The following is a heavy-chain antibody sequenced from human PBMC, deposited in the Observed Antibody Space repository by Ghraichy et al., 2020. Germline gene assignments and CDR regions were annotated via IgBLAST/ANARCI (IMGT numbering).Heavy chain of an antibody. V-gene: IGHV4-59*01. CDR1: GGSITNYH. D-gene: IGHD3-16*01. J-gene: IGHJ4*02. CDR2: IYYTGST. CDR3: ARVPKFDYVWIPDY. Sequence: SETLSLTCTVSGGSITNYHWSWIRQPPGKGLEWIGYIYYTGSTNYESSLQSRVTMSVDTSKNQFSLRLSSVTAADTAVYYCARVPKFDYVWIPDYWGQGTLVTVPS.